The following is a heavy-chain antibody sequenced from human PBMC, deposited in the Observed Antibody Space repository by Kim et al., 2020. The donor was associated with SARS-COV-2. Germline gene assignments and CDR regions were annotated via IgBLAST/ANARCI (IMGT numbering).Heavy chain of an antibody. CDR1: GYTFTSHS. D-gene: IGHD3-10*01. Sequence: ASVKVSCKASGYTFTSHSIFWVRQVPGQKFEWLGWINPLNGNTKYSEKFQGRVTITRDTPASTDYLDLSGLKSEDTAVYYCAREAYYYGSGNYYKRGYFD. J-gene: IGHJ4*01. CDR3: AREAYYYGSGNYYKRGYFD. CDR2: INPLNGNT. V-gene: IGHV1-3*01.